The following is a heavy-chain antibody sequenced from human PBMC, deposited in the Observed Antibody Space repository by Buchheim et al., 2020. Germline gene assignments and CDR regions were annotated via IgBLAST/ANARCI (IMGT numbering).Heavy chain of an antibody. J-gene: IGHJ5*02. Sequence: EVQLVQSGAEVREPGESLKISCKGSGYTFISYWIAWVRQMPGKGLEWMGIIYPGDSDTRYSPSFQGQVTISADKSINNAYPQWSSLKASDTAIYYCARQHCTDDSCYLSWFDPWGQGTL. CDR2: IYPGDSDT. D-gene: IGHD2-15*01. V-gene: IGHV5-51*01. CDR3: ARQHCTDDSCYLSWFDP. CDR1: GYTFISYW.